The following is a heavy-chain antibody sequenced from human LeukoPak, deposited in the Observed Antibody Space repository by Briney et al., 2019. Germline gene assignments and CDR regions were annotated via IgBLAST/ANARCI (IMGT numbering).Heavy chain of an antibody. CDR2: IYSGGST. CDR1: GFTVSSNY. V-gene: IGHV3-53*01. D-gene: IGHD2-21*02. Sequence: PGGSLRLSCAASGFTVSSNYMSWVRQAPGKGLEWVSVIYSGGSTYYADSVKGRFTISRDNSKNTLYLQMNSLRAEDTAVYYCARGSKMGVTTTHFDYWGQGTLVTVSS. CDR3: ARGSKMGVTTTHFDY. J-gene: IGHJ4*02.